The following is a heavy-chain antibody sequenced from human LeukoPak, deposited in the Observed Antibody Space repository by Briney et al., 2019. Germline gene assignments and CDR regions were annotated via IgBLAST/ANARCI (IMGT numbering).Heavy chain of an antibody. CDR3: ARDGKQQLGFDY. V-gene: IGHV1-18*01. J-gene: IGHJ4*02. CDR1: GYTFTSYG. CDR2: ISAYNGKT. D-gene: IGHD6-13*01. Sequence: ASVKVSCKASGYTFTSYGISWVRQAPGQRLEWMGWISAYNGKTNHAQNFQGRVTMTTDTSTSTAYMELRSLRSDDTAVYYCARDGKQQLGFDYWGQGTLVTVSS.